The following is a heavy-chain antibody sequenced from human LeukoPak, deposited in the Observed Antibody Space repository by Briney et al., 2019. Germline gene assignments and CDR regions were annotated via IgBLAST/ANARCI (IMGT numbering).Heavy chain of an antibody. CDR1: GYSLTSSW. Sequence: GESLRISCKGSGYSLTSSWISWVRQMPGKGLEWMGRIDPSDSYTNYSPSFQGHVTISADKSISTAYLQWSSLKASDTAMYYCARQGGSYYPHDDCWGQGTLVTVSS. J-gene: IGHJ4*02. V-gene: IGHV5-10-1*01. CDR3: ARQGGSYYPHDDC. D-gene: IGHD1-26*01. CDR2: IDPSDSYT.